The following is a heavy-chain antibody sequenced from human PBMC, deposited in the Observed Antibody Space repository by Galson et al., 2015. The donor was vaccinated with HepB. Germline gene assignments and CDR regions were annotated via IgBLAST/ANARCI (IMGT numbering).Heavy chain of an antibody. V-gene: IGHV3-30*18. CDR1: GFTFSSYG. D-gene: IGHD2-2*01. CDR2: TSYDGSNK. J-gene: IGHJ4*02. CDR3: AKERGGYCSSTSCYPVDY. Sequence: SLRLSCAASGFTFSSYGMHWVRQAPGKGLEWVAVTSYDGSNKYYADSVKGRFTISRDNSKNTLYLQMNSLRAEDTAVYYCAKERGGYCSSTSCYPVDYWGQGTLVTVSS.